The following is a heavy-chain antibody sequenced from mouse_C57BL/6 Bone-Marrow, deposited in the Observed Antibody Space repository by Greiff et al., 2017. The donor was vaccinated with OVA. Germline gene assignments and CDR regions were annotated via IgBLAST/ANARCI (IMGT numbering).Heavy chain of an antibody. D-gene: IGHD2-3*01. V-gene: IGHV1-72*01. CDR2: IDPNSGGT. CDR3: ATPQRWSRWYFDV. J-gene: IGHJ1*03. CDR1: GYTFTSYW. Sequence: VQLQQPGAELVKPGASVKLSCKASGYTFTSYWMHWVKQRPGRGLEWIGRIDPNSGGTKYNEKFKSKATLTVDKPSSTAYMQLSSLTSEDSAVYDCATPQRWSRWYFDVWGTGTTVTVSS.